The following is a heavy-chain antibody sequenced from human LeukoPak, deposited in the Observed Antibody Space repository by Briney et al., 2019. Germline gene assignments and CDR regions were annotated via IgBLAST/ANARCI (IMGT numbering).Heavy chain of an antibody. V-gene: IGHV3-30*18. CDR1: GFRFSIYT. Sequence: GGALRLSCAASGFRFSIYTMSWVRQAPGKGLEWVAVISYDGSNKYYADSVKGRFTISRDNSKNTLYLQMNSLRAEDTAVYYCAKDFLHGDYAAGYDYWGQGTLVTVSS. D-gene: IGHD4-17*01. J-gene: IGHJ4*02. CDR3: AKDFLHGDYAAGYDY. CDR2: ISYDGSNK.